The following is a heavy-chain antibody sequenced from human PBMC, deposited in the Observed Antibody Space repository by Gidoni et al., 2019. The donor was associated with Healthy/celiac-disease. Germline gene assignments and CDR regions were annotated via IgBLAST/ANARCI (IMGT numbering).Heavy chain of an antibody. CDR1: GGSISRSSYD. CDR3: ARDTFGGGHYYGMDV. CDR2: IYYSGST. V-gene: IGHV4-39*07. J-gene: IGHJ6*02. Sequence: QLQLQESGPGLVKPSETLSLTCTVYGGSISRSSYDWGWIRQPPGKGLEWIGSIYYSGSTYYNPSLKSRVTISVDTSKNQFSLKLSSVTAADTAVYYCARDTFGGGHYYGMDVWGQGTTVTVSS. D-gene: IGHD3-16*01.